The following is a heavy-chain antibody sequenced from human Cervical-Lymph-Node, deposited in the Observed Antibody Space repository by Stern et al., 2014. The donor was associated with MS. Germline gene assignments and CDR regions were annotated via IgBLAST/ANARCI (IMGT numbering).Heavy chain of an antibody. CDR3: ARVAYDFWSGYYSIDY. CDR1: GGSISSGGFY. CDR2: IDDSGST. J-gene: IGHJ4*02. Sequence: VQLVESGPGLVKPSQTLSLTCTVSGGSISSGGFYWSWIRQHPGNGLEWIGYIDDSGSTYYNPSHKSRVTISVDTSKNQFSLKLSSVTAADTAVYYCARVAYDFWSGYYSIDYWGQGTLVTVSS. D-gene: IGHD3-3*01. V-gene: IGHV4-31*03.